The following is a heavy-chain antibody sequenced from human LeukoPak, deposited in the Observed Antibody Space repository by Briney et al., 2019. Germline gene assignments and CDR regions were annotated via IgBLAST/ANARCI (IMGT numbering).Heavy chain of an antibody. D-gene: IGHD2/OR15-2a*01. CDR3: ARDPPGRIGFYGMDV. CDR2: IIPIFGTA. V-gene: IGHV1-69*01. Sequence: SVKVSCKASGGTFSSYANSWVRQAPGQGLEWMGGIIPIFGTANYAQKFQGRVTITADESTSTAYVELSSLRSEDTAVYYCARDPPGRIGFYGMDVWGKGTTVTVSS. J-gene: IGHJ6*04. CDR1: GGTFSSYA.